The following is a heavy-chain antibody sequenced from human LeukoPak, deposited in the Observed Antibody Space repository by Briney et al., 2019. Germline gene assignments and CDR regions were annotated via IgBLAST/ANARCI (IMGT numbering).Heavy chain of an antibody. CDR2: INNDGSTT. CDR1: GFTFSSYW. Sequence: PGGSLRLSCAASGFTFSSYWMHWVRHAPGKRLVWVSRINNDGSTTMYADSVKGRFTISRDNAKNTLYLQMNSLRAEDTAMYYCARSNYPYYFDYWGQGTLVTVSS. CDR3: ARSNYPYYFDY. V-gene: IGHV3-74*03. J-gene: IGHJ4*02. D-gene: IGHD4/OR15-4a*01.